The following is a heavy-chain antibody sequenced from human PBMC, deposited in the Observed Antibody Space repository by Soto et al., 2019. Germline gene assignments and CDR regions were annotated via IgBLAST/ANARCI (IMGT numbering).Heavy chain of an antibody. D-gene: IGHD3-10*01. CDR3: ATDDYGIFPY. J-gene: IGHJ4*02. V-gene: IGHV1-2*02. CDR2: IDPRSGGT. CDR1: GYPFTTYY. Sequence: VASVKVSCKVSGYPFTTYYIHWVRQAPGQGLEWMGWIDPRSGGTVYEQKFQGRVTMTRHTSISTVYMDLSGLTSDDTALYYCATDDYGIFPYWGQGSLVTVSS.